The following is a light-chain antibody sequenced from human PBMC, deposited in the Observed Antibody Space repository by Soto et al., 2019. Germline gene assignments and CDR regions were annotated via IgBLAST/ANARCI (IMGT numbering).Light chain of an antibody. Sequence: QSVLTQPPSGSAAPRQKVSISCSGSSSNIGSNYVSWYQQVPGTAPKLLIYENDKRPSGIPDRFSGSKSGTSATLGITGLQTGDEADYYCGTWDSSLSAGVFGTGTKVTVL. V-gene: IGLV1-51*02. J-gene: IGLJ1*01. CDR3: GTWDSSLSAGV. CDR2: END. CDR1: SSNIGSNY.